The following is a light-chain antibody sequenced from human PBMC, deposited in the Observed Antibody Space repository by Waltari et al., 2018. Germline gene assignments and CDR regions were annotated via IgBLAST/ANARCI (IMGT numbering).Light chain of an antibody. V-gene: IGLV4-69*01. CDR1: SGHSSNV. Sequence: QLVLTQSPSASASLGASVKLTCTLSSGHSSNVIAWLQQQPKKGPRNLMKVNSDGSHNKGDEIPPRFSAASAGAERYLTISSLQSEDEADYYCQTGGHGTWVFGGGTKRTVL. J-gene: IGLJ3*02. CDR3: QTGGHGTWV. CDR2: VNSDGSH.